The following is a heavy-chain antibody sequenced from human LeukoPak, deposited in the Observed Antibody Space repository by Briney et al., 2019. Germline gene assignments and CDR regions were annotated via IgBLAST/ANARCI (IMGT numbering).Heavy chain of an antibody. V-gene: IGHV3-30*02. CDR3: AKNGDRGAYCSGGTCYPYYYYYMDV. J-gene: IGHJ6*03. CDR2: IRSDGSNK. D-gene: IGHD2-15*01. Sequence: PGGSLRLSCAASGFTFSSYGMHWVRQAPGKGLEWVAFIRSDGSNKYYADSVKGRFTISRDNSRNTLYLQMNSLRAEDTAIYYCAKNGDRGAYCSGGTCYPYYYYYMDVWGKGTTVTISS. CDR1: GFTFSSYG.